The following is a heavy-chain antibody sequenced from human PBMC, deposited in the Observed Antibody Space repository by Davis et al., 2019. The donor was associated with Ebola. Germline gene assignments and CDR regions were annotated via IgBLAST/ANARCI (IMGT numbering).Heavy chain of an antibody. CDR1: GGSVNSGSYY. V-gene: IGHV4-39*01. CDR2: IYYSGST. D-gene: IGHD1-14*01. J-gene: IGHJ4*02. Sequence: MPSETLSLTCTVSGGSVNSGSYYWGWLRQPPGKGLERIGSIYYSGSTYYNPSLKSPATISVDTSNNQFSLKLTSVNAADTALYYCARQGGPETTLYSWGRGRLVTVSS. CDR3: ARQGGPETTLYS.